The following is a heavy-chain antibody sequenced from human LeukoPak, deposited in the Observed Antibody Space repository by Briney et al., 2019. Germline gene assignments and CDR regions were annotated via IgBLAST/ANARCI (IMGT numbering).Heavy chain of an antibody. CDR2: INPSSLGT. Sequence: ASVKVSCKASGYTFTNYYMHWVRQAPGQGLEWMGVINPSSLGTTYAQRFQGRVTVTTDTSTSTVYMDLSSLRSEDTAVYYCARALRIETFGVRRHYYRAMNVWGQGTTVTVSS. CDR1: GYTFTNYY. V-gene: IGHV1-46*01. CDR3: ARALRIETFGVRRHYYRAMNV. D-gene: IGHD3-3*01. J-gene: IGHJ6*02.